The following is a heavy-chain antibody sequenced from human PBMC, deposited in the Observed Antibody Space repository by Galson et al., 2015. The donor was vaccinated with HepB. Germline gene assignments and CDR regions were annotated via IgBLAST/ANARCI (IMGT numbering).Heavy chain of an antibody. D-gene: IGHD3-10*01. J-gene: IGHJ5*02. CDR2: ISSSSTTI. V-gene: IGHV3-48*04. Sequence: SLRLSCAASTFIFSTYSMNWVRQAPGKGLEWVSYISSSSTTIYYADSVKGRFTISRDNAKNSLYLHMDTLRADDTAIYYCARAAGWFDPWGQGTLVTVSS. CDR3: ARAAGWFDP. CDR1: TFIFSTYS.